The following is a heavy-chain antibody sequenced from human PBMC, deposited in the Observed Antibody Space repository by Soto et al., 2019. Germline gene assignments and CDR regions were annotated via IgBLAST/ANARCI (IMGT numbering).Heavy chain of an antibody. CDR3: ARVGGYCISTSCYEKADYYYYYGMDV. D-gene: IGHD2-2*01. CDR1: GGSISSSNW. CDR2: IYHSGST. Sequence: SETLSLTCAVSGGSISSSNWWSWVRQPPGKGLEWIGEIYHSGSTNYNRSLKSRVTISVDKSKNQFSLKLSSVTAADTAVYYCARVGGYCISTSCYEKADYYYYYGMDVWGQGTTVTVSS. J-gene: IGHJ6*02. V-gene: IGHV4-4*02.